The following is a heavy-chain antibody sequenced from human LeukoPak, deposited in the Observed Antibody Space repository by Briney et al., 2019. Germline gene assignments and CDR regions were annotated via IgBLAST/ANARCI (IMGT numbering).Heavy chain of an antibody. J-gene: IGHJ4*02. Sequence: ASVKVSCKASGYTFTGYYMHWVRQAPGQGLEWMGWINPNSGGTNYAQKFQGRVTMTRDTSISTAYMELSRLRSDDTAVYYCARAAGSRLAPGYFDYWGQGTLATVSS. CDR3: ARAAGSRLAPGYFDY. CDR2: INPNSGGT. V-gene: IGHV1-2*02. D-gene: IGHD3-10*01. CDR1: GYTFTGYY.